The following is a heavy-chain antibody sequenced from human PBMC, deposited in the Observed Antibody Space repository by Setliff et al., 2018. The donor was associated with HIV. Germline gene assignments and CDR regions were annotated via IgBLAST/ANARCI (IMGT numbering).Heavy chain of an antibody. Sequence: ASVKVSCKASGYMFSGFHMHWVRQAAGQGLEWMGRINPNSGGTNYAQKFRGRVTMTRDTSINTAYLDLSGLTSDDTAVYYCARQFSNSFDSWGQGALVTVSS. CDR3: ARQFSNSFDS. D-gene: IGHD7-27*01. CDR1: GYMFSGFH. V-gene: IGHV1-2*06. CDR2: INPNSGGT. J-gene: IGHJ4*02.